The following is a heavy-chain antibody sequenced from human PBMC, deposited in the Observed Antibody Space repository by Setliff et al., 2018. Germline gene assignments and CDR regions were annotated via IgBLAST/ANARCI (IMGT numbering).Heavy chain of an antibody. J-gene: IGHJ4*02. Sequence: SETLSLTCTVSGDSMTVYSWTWVRQSPGKGLEWIGYISSSGTPNYSPSLKSRVTILIDKSKNQFSLTLTSVTAADTAFYYCARARSLDFDFWGPGTLVTVSS. CDR2: ISSSGTP. CDR1: GDSMTVYS. V-gene: IGHV4-4*09. CDR3: ARARSLDFDF.